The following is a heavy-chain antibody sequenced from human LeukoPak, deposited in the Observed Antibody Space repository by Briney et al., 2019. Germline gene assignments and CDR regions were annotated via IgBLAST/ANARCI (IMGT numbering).Heavy chain of an antibody. Sequence: PSETLSLTCAVYGGSFSGYYWSWIRQPPGKGLEWIGEINHSGSTNYNPSLKSRVTISVDTSKNQFSLKLSSVTAADTAVYYCARGGLYLYYYDSSGSNWFDPWGQGTLVTVSS. D-gene: IGHD3-22*01. CDR1: GGSFSGYY. J-gene: IGHJ5*02. CDR3: ARGGLYLYYYDSSGSNWFDP. CDR2: INHSGST. V-gene: IGHV4-34*01.